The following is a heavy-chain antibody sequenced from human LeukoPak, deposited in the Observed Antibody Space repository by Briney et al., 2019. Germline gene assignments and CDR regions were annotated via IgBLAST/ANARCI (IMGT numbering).Heavy chain of an antibody. V-gene: IGHV4-59*01. CDR1: GGSISSYY. J-gene: IGHJ4*02. CDR2: IYYSGST. CDR3: ARRPVTDIVVVPAAPYLTYFDY. Sequence: PSETLSLTCTVSGGSISSYYWSWIRQPPGKGLEWIGYIYYSGSTNYNPSPKSRVTISVDTSKNQFSLKLSSVTAADTAVYYCARRPVTDIVVVPAAPYLTYFDYWGQGTLVTVSS. D-gene: IGHD2-2*01.